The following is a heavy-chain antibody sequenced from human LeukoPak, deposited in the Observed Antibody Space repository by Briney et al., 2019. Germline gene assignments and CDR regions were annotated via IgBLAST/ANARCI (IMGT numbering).Heavy chain of an antibody. Sequence: GGSLRLSCAASGFTFSSYAMSWVRQAPGKGLEWVSAISGSGGSTYYADSVKGRFTISRDNSKNTLYLQMNSLRAEDTAVYYCAKDPGYYYDSSGYFGYWGQGTLVTVSS. V-gene: IGHV3-23*01. J-gene: IGHJ4*02. CDR2: ISGSGGST. D-gene: IGHD3-22*01. CDR1: GFTFSSYA. CDR3: AKDPGYYYDSSGYFGY.